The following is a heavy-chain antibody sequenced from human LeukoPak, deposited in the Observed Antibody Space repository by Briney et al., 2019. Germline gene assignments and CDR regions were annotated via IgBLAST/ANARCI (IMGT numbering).Heavy chain of an antibody. J-gene: IGHJ4*02. V-gene: IGHV4-61*09. CDR1: GGSISSGSDY. CDR2: LYSSGAT. D-gene: IGHD1-1*01. Sequence: SQTLSLTCTVSGGSISSGSDYWTWIRQPAGKGLEWIGHLYSSGATSYNPSLQSRVAISVDASKYQFSLRLTSVTAADTAVYYCAGAGGNVAWSGTIVSWGQVPRDTVSS. CDR3: AGAGGNVAWSGTIVS.